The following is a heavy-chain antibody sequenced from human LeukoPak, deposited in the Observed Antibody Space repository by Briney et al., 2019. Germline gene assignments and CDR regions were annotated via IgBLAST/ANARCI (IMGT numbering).Heavy chain of an antibody. CDR3: ARGGQGWYYDSSGYYLNWFDP. CDR2: IYHSGST. V-gene: IGHV4-4*02. J-gene: IGHJ5*02. D-gene: IGHD3-22*01. Sequence: SETLSLTCAVSGGSISSSNWSSWVRQPPGKGLEWIGEIYHSGSTNYNPSLKSRVTISVDKSKNQFSLKLSSVTAADTAVYYCARGGQGWYYDSSGYYLNWFDPWGQGTLVTVSS. CDR1: GGSISSSNW.